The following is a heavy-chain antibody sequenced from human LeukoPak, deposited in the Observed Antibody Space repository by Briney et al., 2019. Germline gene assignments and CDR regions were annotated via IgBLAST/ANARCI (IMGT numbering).Heavy chain of an antibody. J-gene: IGHJ5*02. CDR1: GYTFTGYY. D-gene: IGHD6-13*01. CDR3: ARVPCLTSSCSPINWFDP. CDR2: INPNSGDT. Sequence: ASVKVSCEASGYTFTGYYIHWVRQAPGQGLEWMGWINPNSGDTGYAQKFQGRVTMTRDTSISTAYMELSSLKSDDTAVYYCARVPCLTSSCSPINWFDPWGQGALVAVSS. V-gene: IGHV1-2*02.